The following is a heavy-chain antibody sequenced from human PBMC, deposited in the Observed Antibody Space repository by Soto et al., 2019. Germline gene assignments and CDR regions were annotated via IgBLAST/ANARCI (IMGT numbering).Heavy chain of an antibody. Sequence: QVQLQESGPGLVNPSQTLSLTCTASGGSISSHDYYWSRIRQHPAKGLEWIGYIHNSGIPYYSPSLRSRVTITVDTSQNQVSLELRSVTAADTAVYYCAGKSNALYYFYYWGQGNLVTVSS. CDR1: GGSISSHDYY. J-gene: IGHJ4*02. CDR3: AGKSNALYYFYY. CDR2: IHNSGIP. D-gene: IGHD2-8*01. V-gene: IGHV4-31*03.